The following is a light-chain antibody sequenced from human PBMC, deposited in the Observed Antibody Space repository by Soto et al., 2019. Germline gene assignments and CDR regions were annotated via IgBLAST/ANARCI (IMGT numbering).Light chain of an antibody. CDR3: QQYSTCPWT. CDR1: QSISSW. V-gene: IGKV1-5*01. CDR2: DAS. J-gene: IGKJ1*01. Sequence: DIQMTQSPSTLSASVGDRVTITCRASQSISSWLAWYQQKPGKAPKVLIFDASSLESGVPPRFSGSGSATEFTLTISSLQPDDFATYYCQQYSTCPWTFGQGTKVDIK.